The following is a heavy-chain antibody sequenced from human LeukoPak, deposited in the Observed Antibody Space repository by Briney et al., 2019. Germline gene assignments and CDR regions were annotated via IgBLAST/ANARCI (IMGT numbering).Heavy chain of an antibody. D-gene: IGHD6-25*01. CDR3: ARNTNSGSDY. V-gene: IGHV1-46*01. CDR1: GYTFTSNY. Sequence: ASVKVSCKASGYTFTSNYIHWVRQAPVQGLEWMGFINPSGGSTSYAQKFQVRITMTTDTSTNTVYMELSSLRSEDTAVYYCARNTNSGSDYWGQGTLVTVSS. J-gene: IGHJ4*02. CDR2: INPSGGST.